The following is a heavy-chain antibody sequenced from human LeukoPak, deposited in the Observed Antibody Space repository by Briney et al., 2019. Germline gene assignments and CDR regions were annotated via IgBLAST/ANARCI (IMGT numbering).Heavy chain of an antibody. J-gene: IGHJ4*02. CDR2: ISYNGNIK. V-gene: IGHV3-30-3*01. CDR1: GFTFSNYP. D-gene: IGHD6-13*01. CDR3: ARGIAAAGTWADY. Sequence: PGGSLRLSCAASGFTFSNYPIHWVRQAPGKGLEWVAVISYNGNIKNYADSVKGRFTVSRDNSRDTLYLQMDSLRAEDTAVYYCARGIAAAGTWADYWGQGTLVTVSS.